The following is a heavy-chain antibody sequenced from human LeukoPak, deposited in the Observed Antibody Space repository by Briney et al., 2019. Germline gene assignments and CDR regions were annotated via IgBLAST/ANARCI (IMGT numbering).Heavy chain of an antibody. CDR2: IYYSGST. V-gene: IGHV4-39*07. CDR3: AVWFGGPFDI. CDR1: GGSISSSSYY. Sequence: QPSETLSLTCTVSGGSISSSSYYWGWIRQPPGKGLEWIGSIYYSGSTYYNPSLKSRVTMSVDTSKNQFSLKLSSVTAADTAVYYCAVWFGGPFDIWGQGTMVTVSS. D-gene: IGHD3-10*01. J-gene: IGHJ3*02.